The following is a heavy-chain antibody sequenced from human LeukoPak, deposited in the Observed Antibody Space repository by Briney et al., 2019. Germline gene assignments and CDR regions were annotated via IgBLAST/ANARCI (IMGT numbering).Heavy chain of an antibody. CDR2: IYYSGST. CDR1: GGSISSYY. J-gene: IGHJ4*02. CDR3: ARNTGVVAATYYFDY. V-gene: IGHV4-59*01. D-gene: IGHD2-15*01. Sequence: SETLSLTCTVSGGSISSYYWSWIRQPPGKGLEWIGYIYYSGSTNYNPSLKSRVTISVDTSKNQFSLKLSSVTAADTAVYYCARNTGVVAATYYFDYWGQGTLVTVSS.